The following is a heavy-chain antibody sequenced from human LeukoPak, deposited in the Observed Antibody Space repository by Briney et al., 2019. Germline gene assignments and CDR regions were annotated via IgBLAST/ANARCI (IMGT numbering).Heavy chain of an antibody. CDR3: ARVYCSSTSCRPPCYYYYMDV. CDR1: GGSISSYY. V-gene: IGHV4-59*13. Sequence: SETLSLTCTVSGGSISSYYWSWIRQPPGKGLGWSGYNYYSGNTNYNPSLKSRVTISVDTSKNQFSLKLSPVTAADTAVYYCARVYCSSTSCRPPCYYYYMDVWGKGTTVTVSS. D-gene: IGHD2-2*01. CDR2: NYYSGNT. J-gene: IGHJ6*03.